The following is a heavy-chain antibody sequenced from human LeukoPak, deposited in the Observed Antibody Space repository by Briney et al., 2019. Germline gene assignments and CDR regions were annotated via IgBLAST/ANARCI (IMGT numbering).Heavy chain of an antibody. D-gene: IGHD1-26*01. J-gene: IGHJ4*02. Sequence: ASVSLSFKASGYTFTTYYMHWVRQAPGPGLERMGWINPNSGGTNDEHRFQGRVTITRDTSISTTYMVMNMLISDDTAVYCWARDRGGYVNWGQGALVTVSS. CDR2: INPNSGGT. CDR3: ARDRGGYVN. V-gene: IGHV1-2*07. CDR1: GYTFTTYY.